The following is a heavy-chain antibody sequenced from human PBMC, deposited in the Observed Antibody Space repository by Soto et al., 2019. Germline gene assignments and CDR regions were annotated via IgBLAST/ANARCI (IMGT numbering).Heavy chain of an antibody. CDR2: IWFEENDK. Sequence: QEQLVESGGGVVQPGRSLRLSCAASGFTFSNFGMHWVRQAPGKGLEWVAMIWFEENDKYYGDSVKGRFTISRDNSNNTLYLQMTSLRVEDTAVYYCARDSYGMDVWGQGTTVTVS. V-gene: IGHV3-33*01. CDR3: ARDSYGMDV. J-gene: IGHJ6*02. CDR1: GFTFSNFG.